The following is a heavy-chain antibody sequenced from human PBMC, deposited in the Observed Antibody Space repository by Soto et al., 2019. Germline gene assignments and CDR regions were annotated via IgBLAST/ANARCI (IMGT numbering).Heavy chain of an antibody. Sequence: SGPTLVNPTATLTLTCTVSGFSLSNARMGVSWIRQPPGKALEWLAHIFSNDEKSYSTSLKSRLIISKDTSKSQVVLTMTNMDPVDTATYYCARISFNYYYGMDVWGQGTTVTVAS. CDR3: ARISFNYYYGMDV. CDR2: IFSNDEK. CDR1: GFSLSNARMG. J-gene: IGHJ6*02. V-gene: IGHV2-26*01.